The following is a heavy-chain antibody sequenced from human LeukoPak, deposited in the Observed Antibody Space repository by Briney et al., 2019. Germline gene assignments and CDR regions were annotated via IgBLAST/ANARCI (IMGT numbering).Heavy chain of an antibody. V-gene: IGHV1-18*01. J-gene: IGHJ4*02. CDR3: ARDRMYYYDSSGYPFDY. D-gene: IGHD3-22*01. Sequence: ASVRVSCKASGYTFTSYGINWLRQAPGQGLEWMGRSSLNNVNKNYIEKLQGRVTMTTDTSTSTAHMELRSLRPDDAAVYYCARDRMYYYDSSGYPFDYWGQGTLVTVSS. CDR2: SSLNNVNK. CDR1: GYTFTSYG.